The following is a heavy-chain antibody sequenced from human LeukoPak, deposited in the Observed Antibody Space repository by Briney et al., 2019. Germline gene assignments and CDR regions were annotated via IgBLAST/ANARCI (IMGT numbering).Heavy chain of an antibody. CDR2: ISSSSAI. D-gene: IGHD3-10*01. CDR3: ARGYGSGSSYV. V-gene: IGHV3-21*05. CDR1: GFTFSSYS. J-gene: IGHJ4*02. Sequence: GGSLRLSCAASGFTFSSYSMNWVRQAPGKGLEWVSYISSSSAIYYADSVKGRFTISRDNAKNSLYLQMSSLRAEDTAVYYCARGYGSGSSYVWGQGTLVTVSS.